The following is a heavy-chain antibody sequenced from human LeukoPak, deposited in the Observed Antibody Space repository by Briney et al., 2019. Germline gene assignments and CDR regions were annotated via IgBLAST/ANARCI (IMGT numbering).Heavy chain of an antibody. D-gene: IGHD2-2*01. Sequence: SETLSLTCTVSGGSISSSSYYWGWIRQPPWGGLEWIGGIYYSGGTYYNPSLKSRVTISVDTSKNQFSLKLTSVTAADTAVYYCASPYSTRFYYMDVWGKGTTVTVSS. J-gene: IGHJ6*03. CDR3: ASPYSTRFYYMDV. CDR1: GGSISSSSYY. CDR2: IYYSGGT. V-gene: IGHV4-39*01.